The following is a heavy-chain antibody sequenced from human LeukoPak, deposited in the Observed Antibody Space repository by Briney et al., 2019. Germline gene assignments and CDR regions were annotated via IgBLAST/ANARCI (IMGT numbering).Heavy chain of an antibody. Sequence: SETLSLTCTISGGSMRSSNFYWGWIRQPPGKGLEWIGNINYSGSTYYNPSVKSRVTLSVDVSKNRFSLNLTSVTAADTALYFCARTHFDSLGWFDPWGQGIQVIVSS. CDR3: ARTHFDSLGWFDP. J-gene: IGHJ5*02. V-gene: IGHV4-39*07. D-gene: IGHD3-9*01. CDR1: GGSMRSSNFY. CDR2: INYSGST.